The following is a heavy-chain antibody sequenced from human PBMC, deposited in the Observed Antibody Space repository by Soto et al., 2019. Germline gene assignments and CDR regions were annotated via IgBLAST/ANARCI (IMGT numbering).Heavy chain of an antibody. CDR1: GFTVSNYH. CDR2: IYTAGSA. D-gene: IGHD6-13*01. J-gene: IGHJ4*02. V-gene: IGHV3-66*01. CDR3: ARVQSSSYHYFNY. Sequence: GGSLRLSCAASGFTVSNYHMNWVRRAPGKGLEWVSVIYTAGSADFADSVKGRFSISRDDSKNTLYLQMSSLRAEDTAVYYCARVQSSSYHYFNYWGRGTLVTVSS.